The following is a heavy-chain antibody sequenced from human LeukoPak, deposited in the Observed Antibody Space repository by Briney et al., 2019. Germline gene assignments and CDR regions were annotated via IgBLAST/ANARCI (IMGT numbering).Heavy chain of an antibody. V-gene: IGHV3-23*01. D-gene: IGHD2-21*02. J-gene: IGHJ4*02. Sequence: PGGSLRLSCAASGFTFSSYGMSWVRQAPGKGLEWVSAISGSGGSTYYADSVKGRFTISRDNSKNTLYLQMNSLRAEDTAVYYCAEDLIRRGNRPTLNCGGDCDHIPSDYWGQGTLVTVSS. CDR2: ISGSGGST. CDR3: AEDLIRRGNRPTLNCGGDCDHIPSDY. CDR1: GFTFSSYG.